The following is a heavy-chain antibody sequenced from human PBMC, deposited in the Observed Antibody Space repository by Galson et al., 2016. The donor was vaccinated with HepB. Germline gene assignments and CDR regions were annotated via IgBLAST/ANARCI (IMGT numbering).Heavy chain of an antibody. CDR2: IYWDDDK. CDR1: GFSLYSGSLG. CDR3: ARTRHHFYGSGSYSQNRGSFEY. Sequence: PALVKPTQTLTLTCTFSGFSLYSGSLGVGWIRQPPGKALEWLALIYWDDDKRYSPSLNSRLTITKDTPRNRVVLRMTNMDPADTATYYCARTRHHFYGSGSYSQNRGSFEYWGQGTRVTVSS. J-gene: IGHJ4*02. V-gene: IGHV2-5*02. D-gene: IGHD3-10*01.